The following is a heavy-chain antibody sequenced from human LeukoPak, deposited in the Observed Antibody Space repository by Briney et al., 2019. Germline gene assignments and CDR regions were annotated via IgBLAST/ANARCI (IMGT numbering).Heavy chain of an antibody. D-gene: IGHD3-16*01. J-gene: IGHJ4*02. CDR3: AREVGGALYFDY. CDR1: GYTFTGYY. V-gene: IGHV1-2*02. Sequence: ASVRVSCKASGYTFTGYYMHWVRQAPGQGLEWMGWINPKSGGTNYAQKFQGRVTMTRDTSISTAYMELSRLRSDDTAVYYCAREVGGALYFDYWGQGSLVTVSS. CDR2: INPKSGGT.